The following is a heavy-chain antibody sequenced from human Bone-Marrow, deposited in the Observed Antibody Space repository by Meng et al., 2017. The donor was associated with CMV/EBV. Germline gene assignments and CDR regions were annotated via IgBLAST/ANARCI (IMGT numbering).Heavy chain of an antibody. CDR3: TTGQGGYSGYLFDY. Sequence: GESLKISCAASGFTVSSNYMSWVRQAPGKGLEWVSVIYSGGNTYYADSVKGRFTISRDNPKNTLYLQKNSLRAEDTAVYYCTTGQGGYSGYLFDYWGQGTLVTVSS. CDR1: GFTVSSNY. CDR2: IYSGGNT. D-gene: IGHD5-12*01. V-gene: IGHV3-53*01. J-gene: IGHJ4*02.